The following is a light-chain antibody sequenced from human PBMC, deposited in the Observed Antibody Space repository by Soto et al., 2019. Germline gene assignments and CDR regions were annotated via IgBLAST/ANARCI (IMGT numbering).Light chain of an antibody. V-gene: IGKV3-20*01. CDR2: ATS. J-gene: IGKJ2*01. CDR3: QQYGGSPMYT. CDR1: QSVSLSY. Sequence: EVLLTQSPGTLSLSPGERASLSSRPSQSVSLSYLAWYQQKPGQAPRLLIYATSSRATGIPDRFSGSGSGTDFSLTISRLEPEDFAVYYCQQYGGSPMYTFGQGTKVDIK.